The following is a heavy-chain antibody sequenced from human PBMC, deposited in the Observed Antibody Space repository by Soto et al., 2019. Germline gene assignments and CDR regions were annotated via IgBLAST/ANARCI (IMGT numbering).Heavy chain of an antibody. V-gene: IGHV4-39*01. CDR2: IYYSGST. Sequence: KTSETLSLTCTVSGGSISSSSYYWGWIRQPPGKGLEWIGSIYYSGSTYYNPSLKSRVTISVDTSKNQFSLKLSSVTAADTAVYYCARGAVVVPRFDYWGQGTLVTVSS. J-gene: IGHJ4*02. CDR1: GGSISSSSYY. D-gene: IGHD3-22*01. CDR3: ARGAVVVPRFDY.